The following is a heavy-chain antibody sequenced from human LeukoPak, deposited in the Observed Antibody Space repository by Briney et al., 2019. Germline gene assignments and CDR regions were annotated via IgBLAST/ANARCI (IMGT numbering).Heavy chain of an antibody. V-gene: IGHV4-34*01. CDR3: ARGFVFSSSWSYFDY. D-gene: IGHD6-13*01. J-gene: IGHJ4*02. Sequence: SETLSLTCAVYGGSFSGYYWSWIRQPPGKGLEWIGEINHSGSTNYNPSLKSRVTISVDTSKNQFSLKLSSVTAADTAVYYCARGFVFSSSWSYFDYWGQGTLVTVSS. CDR2: INHSGST. CDR1: GGSFSGYY.